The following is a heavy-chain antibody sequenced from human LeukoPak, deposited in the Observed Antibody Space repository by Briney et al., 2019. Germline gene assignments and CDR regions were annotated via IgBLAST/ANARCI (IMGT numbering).Heavy chain of an antibody. V-gene: IGHV3-48*01. Sequence: GGSLRLSCAASGFTFDDYGMNWVRQAPGKGLEWVSYISSSSSTIYYADSVKGRFTISRDNAKNSLYLQMNSLRAEDTDVYYCARGYCSSTSCYPRYFQHWGQGTLVTVSS. CDR3: ARGYCSSTSCYPRYFQH. CDR2: ISSSSSTI. CDR1: GFTFDDYG. J-gene: IGHJ1*01. D-gene: IGHD2-2*01.